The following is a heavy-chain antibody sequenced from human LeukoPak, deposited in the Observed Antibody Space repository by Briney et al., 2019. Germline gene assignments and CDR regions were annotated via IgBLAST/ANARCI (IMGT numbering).Heavy chain of an antibody. CDR1: GGSFSGYY. J-gene: IGHJ4*02. CDR3: ARHRRITMRSRYFDY. CDR2: INHSGST. Sequence: SETLSLTCAVYGGSFSGYYWSWIRQPPGKGLEWIGEINHSGSTNYNPSLKSRVTISVDTSKNQFSLKLSSVTAADTAVYYCARHRRITMRSRYFDYWGQGTLVTVSS. V-gene: IGHV4-34*01. D-gene: IGHD3-10*01.